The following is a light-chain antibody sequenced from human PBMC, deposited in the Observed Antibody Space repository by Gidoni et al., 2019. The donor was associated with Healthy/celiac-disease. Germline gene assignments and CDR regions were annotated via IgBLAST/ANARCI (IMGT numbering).Light chain of an antibody. CDR1: PSVSSN. V-gene: IGKV3-15*01. Sequence: EIVMTQSPAHRSVSTGERANLSCRASPSVSSNLAWYQQKPGQAPRLLIYGASTRATGIPARFSVSGSGTEFPLTISSLQSEDFAVYYCQQYNNWLLWTFGQGTKVEIK. CDR3: QQYNNWLLWT. J-gene: IGKJ1*01. CDR2: GAS.